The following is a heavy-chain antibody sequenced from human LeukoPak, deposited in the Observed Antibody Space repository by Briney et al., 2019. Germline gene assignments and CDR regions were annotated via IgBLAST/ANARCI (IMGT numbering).Heavy chain of an antibody. CDR2: ISSSSSYI. D-gene: IGHD6-13*01. CDR1: GFTFSSYS. V-gene: IGHV3-21*01. J-gene: IGHJ6*02. CDR3: ARVYSSSWYGGQTNTWGPRYGMDV. Sequence: PGGSLRLSCAASGFTFSSYSMNWVRQAPGKGLEWVSSISSSSSYIYYADSVKGRFTISRDNAKNSLYLQMNSLRAEDTAVYYCARVYSSSWYGGQTNTWGPRYGMDVWGQGTTVTVSS.